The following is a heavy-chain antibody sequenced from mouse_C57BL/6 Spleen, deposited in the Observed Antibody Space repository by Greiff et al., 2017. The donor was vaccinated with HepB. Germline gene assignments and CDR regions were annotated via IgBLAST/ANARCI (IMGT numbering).Heavy chain of an antibody. Sequence: QVQLQQPGAELVRPGSSVKLSCKASGYTFTSYWMDWVKQRPGQGLEWIGNIYPSDSETHYNQKFKDKATLTVDKSSSTDYMQLSRLTSEDSAVYYCARGCYDYGRAWFAYWGQGTLVTVSA. CDR3: ARGCYDYGRAWFAY. J-gene: IGHJ3*01. D-gene: IGHD2-4*01. V-gene: IGHV1-61*01. CDR2: IYPSDSET. CDR1: GYTFTSYW.